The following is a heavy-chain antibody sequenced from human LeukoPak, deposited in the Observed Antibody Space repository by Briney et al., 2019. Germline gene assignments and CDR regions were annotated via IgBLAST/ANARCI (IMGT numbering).Heavy chain of an antibody. V-gene: IGHV4-39*01. CDR1: GGSISSNSFY. Sequence: KTSETLSLTCTVSGGSISSNSFYWGWIRQPPGKGLEWIGSIYYSGRPYYKSSLKSRVTISVDTSKNLFSLKLSSVTAADTAVYYCARQFCSFSSCYHLGWFDPRGQGTLVTVSS. D-gene: IGHD2-2*01. CDR3: ARQFCSFSSCYHLGWFDP. CDR2: IYYSGRP. J-gene: IGHJ5*02.